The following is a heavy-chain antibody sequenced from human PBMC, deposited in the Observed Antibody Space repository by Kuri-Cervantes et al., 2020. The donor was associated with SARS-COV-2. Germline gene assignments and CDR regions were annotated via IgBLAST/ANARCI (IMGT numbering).Heavy chain of an antibody. D-gene: IGHD2-21*02. Sequence: GGSLRLSCAASGFTFSNYAMHWVRLAPGKGLDWMALISYDGSNEYYAGSVRGRFTISRDNAKNPLYLQMNNLRAEDTAVYYCARNGRAYCGGDCSPGVDYWGQGTRVTVSS. V-gene: IGHV3-30-3*01. CDR1: GFTFSNYA. CDR3: ARNGRAYCGGDCSPGVDY. J-gene: IGHJ4*02. CDR2: ISYDGSNE.